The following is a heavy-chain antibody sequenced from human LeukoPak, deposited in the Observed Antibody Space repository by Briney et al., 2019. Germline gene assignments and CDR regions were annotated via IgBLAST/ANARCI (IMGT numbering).Heavy chain of an antibody. CDR1: GFTSSSYW. D-gene: IGHD6-19*01. CDR2: IKQDGSEK. V-gene: IGHV3-7*01. CDR3: ARDRGSSGWYEFDY. Sequence: PGGSLRLSCAASGFTSSSYWMRWVRQAPGKGLEWVANIKQDGSEKYYVDSVKGRFTISRDNAKNSLYLQMNSLRAEDTAVYYCARDRGSSGWYEFDYWGQGTLVTVSS. J-gene: IGHJ4*02.